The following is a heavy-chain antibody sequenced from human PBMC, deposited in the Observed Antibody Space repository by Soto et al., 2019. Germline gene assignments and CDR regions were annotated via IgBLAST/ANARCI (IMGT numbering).Heavy chain of an antibody. CDR1: GGSFSDFY. D-gene: IGHD3-22*01. CDR3: ARVGYYDSSGYLGYYYYYGMDV. J-gene: IGHJ6*02. V-gene: IGHV4-34*01. CDR2: VSLSGTT. Sequence: SETLSLTCEVSGGSFSDFYWTWIRQSPGKGLEWMGEVSLSGTTNYNPSLKSRVTISVDTSKNQFSLKLSSVTAADTAVYYCARVGYYDSSGYLGYYYYYGMDVWGQGTTVTVS.